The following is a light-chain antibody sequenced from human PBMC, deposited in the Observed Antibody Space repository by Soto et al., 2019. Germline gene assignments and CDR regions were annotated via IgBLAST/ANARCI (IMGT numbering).Light chain of an antibody. V-gene: IGKV1-39*01. J-gene: IGKJ2*01. CDR2: AAS. CDR3: QQSFSTPYT. CDR1: HNISSH. Sequence: DIQMPHSPSSLSAFIGDRITITCRTSHNISSHLNWYQQKPGKAPKVLIYAASSLQGGVPSGFSGSGSGTYLTLTITSLEPDDFETYDCQQSFSTPYTFGRGTKLLIK.